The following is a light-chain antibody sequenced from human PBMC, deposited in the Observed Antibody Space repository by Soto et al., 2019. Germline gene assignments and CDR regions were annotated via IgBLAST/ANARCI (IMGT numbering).Light chain of an antibody. V-gene: IGKV1-39*01. CDR2: AAS. CDR3: LHGHSTPYT. Sequence: DIQMTQSPSSLSASFGDRVTITCRASQSIDSYLNWYQQKPGKAPKLLMYAASTLHSGVPSRFSGSGSGTDFTLTISSLQREDFATYYCLHGHSTPYTFGQGTKLEI. CDR1: QSIDSY. J-gene: IGKJ2*01.